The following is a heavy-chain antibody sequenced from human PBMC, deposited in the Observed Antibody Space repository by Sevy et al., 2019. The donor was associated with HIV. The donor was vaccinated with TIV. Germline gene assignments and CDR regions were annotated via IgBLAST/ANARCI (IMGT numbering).Heavy chain of an antibody. J-gene: IGHJ6*03. V-gene: IGHV4-61*01. CDR2: IYKTGST. CDR1: GGSVSSGTYY. CDR3: ARVPRGQLWYSGSLGGYYYHMDV. Sequence: SETLSLSCSVSGGSVSSGTYYWSWIRQPPGKGLEWIGHIYKTGSTNYKLSLQSRVTISVDTSTNQFSLRLRSVTAAYPAVYYCARVPRGQLWYSGSLGGYYYHMDVWGKGTTVTVSS. D-gene: IGHD3-16*01.